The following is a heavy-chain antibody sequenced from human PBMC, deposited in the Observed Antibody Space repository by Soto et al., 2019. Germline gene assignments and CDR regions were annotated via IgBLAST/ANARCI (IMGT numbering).Heavy chain of an antibody. Sequence: GGSLRLSCAASGFTFSSYDMHWVRQPTGRGLEWVSAIGTAGDTHYPDSVKGRFTISRENAKNSLYLQMNSLRAGDTAVYYCARGKCSGGSCYYFDYWGQETLVTVSS. V-gene: IGHV3-13*01. CDR1: GFTFSSYD. CDR2: IGTAGDT. J-gene: IGHJ4*02. CDR3: ARGKCSGGSCYYFDY. D-gene: IGHD2-15*01.